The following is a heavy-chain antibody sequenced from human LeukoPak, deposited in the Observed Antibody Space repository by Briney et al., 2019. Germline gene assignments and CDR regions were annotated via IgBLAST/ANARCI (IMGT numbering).Heavy chain of an antibody. D-gene: IGHD3-3*01. CDR1: GYSISSASY. CDR2: IYHSGSP. V-gene: IGHV4-38-2*01. CDR3: ARPISSQGYFGVVID. J-gene: IGHJ4*02. Sequence: SETLSLTCAVSGYSISSASYWGWIRQPPGKGLEWIGNIYHSGSPYYNPSLKSRVTISVDTSKNQFSLKLSSVTAADAAVYYCARPISSQGYFGVVIDWGQGTLVTVSS.